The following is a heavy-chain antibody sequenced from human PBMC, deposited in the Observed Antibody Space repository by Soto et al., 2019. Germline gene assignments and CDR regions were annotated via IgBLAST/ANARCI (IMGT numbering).Heavy chain of an antibody. J-gene: IGHJ3*02. CDR3: AHPRGYGVFDAVDI. CDR2: VSSDGRSK. V-gene: IGHV3-30*03. CDR1: GFTFSSYA. Sequence: GGSLRLSCADSGFTFSSYAMHWVRQAPGKGLEWVAGVSSDGRSKHVADSLKGRFIISRDNSKNTVYLQMSSLRTEDTAVYYCAHPRGYGVFDAVDIWGQGTLVTVSS. D-gene: IGHD4-17*01.